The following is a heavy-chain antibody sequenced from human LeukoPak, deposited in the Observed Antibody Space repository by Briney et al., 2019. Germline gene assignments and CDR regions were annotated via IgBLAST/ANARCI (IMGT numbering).Heavy chain of an antibody. Sequence: GRSLRLSCAASGFPFSSYAMHWVRQAPGKGLEWVAVISYDGSNKYYADSVKGRLPISRDNSKNTLYLQMNSLRAEDTAVYYCARASGSYWAGIGYWGQGTLVTVSS. V-gene: IGHV3-30-3*01. CDR2: ISYDGSNK. J-gene: IGHJ4*02. CDR1: GFPFSSYA. CDR3: ARASGSYWAGIGY. D-gene: IGHD1-26*01.